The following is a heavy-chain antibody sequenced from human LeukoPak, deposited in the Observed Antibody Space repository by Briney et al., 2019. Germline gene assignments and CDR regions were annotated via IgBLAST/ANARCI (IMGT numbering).Heavy chain of an antibody. CDR2: IRRKGYGGTT. J-gene: IGHJ6*02. CDR3: TRGPTGRWLYCGMDV. CDR1: GFTFGDHA. Sequence: GGSLRLSCITSGFTFGDHAMSWVRQAPGKGLDWVGFIRRKGYGGTTEYAATVKGRFTISRDDSKSLAYLQMNSLKSEDTAVYYCTRGPTGRWLYCGMDVWGQGTTVIVSS. V-gene: IGHV3-49*04. D-gene: IGHD5-24*01.